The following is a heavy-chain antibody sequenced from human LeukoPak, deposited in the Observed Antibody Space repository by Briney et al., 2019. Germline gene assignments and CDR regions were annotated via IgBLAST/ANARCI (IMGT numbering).Heavy chain of an antibody. CDR1: GFTFSSYE. Sequence: GGSLRLSCAASGFTFSSYEMNWVRQAPGKELEWVSYISSSGSTIYYADSVKGRFIISRDNAKNSLYLQMNSLRAEDTAVYYCAELGITMIGGVWGKGTTVTISS. CDR3: AELGITMIGGV. V-gene: IGHV3-48*03. D-gene: IGHD3-10*02. CDR2: ISSSGSTI. J-gene: IGHJ6*04.